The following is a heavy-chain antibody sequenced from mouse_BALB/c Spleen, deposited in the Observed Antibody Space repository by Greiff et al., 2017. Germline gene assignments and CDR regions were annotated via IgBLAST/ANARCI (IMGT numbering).Heavy chain of an antibody. J-gene: IGHJ2*01. V-gene: IGHV5-12-2*01. CDR3: ARHKQGNYFDY. Sequence: EVKLVESGGGLVQPGGSLKLSCAASGFTFSSYTMSWVRQTPEKGLEWVAYISNGGGSTYYPDTVKGRFTISRDNAKNTLYLQMSSLKSEDTAMYYCARHKQGNYFDYWGQGTTLTVSS. CDR2: ISNGGGST. CDR1: GFTFSSYT.